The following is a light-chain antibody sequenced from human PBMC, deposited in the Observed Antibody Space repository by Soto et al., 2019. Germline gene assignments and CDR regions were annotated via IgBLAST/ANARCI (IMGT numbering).Light chain of an antibody. CDR1: GSDVGGYNY. CDR3: SSYTSSGTPPYV. V-gene: IGLV2-14*01. J-gene: IGLJ1*01. CDR2: EVS. Sequence: QSVLTQPASVSGSPGRTITISCPGTGSDVGGYNYVSWYQQHPGKAPKLMIYEVSNRPSGVSNRFSGSKSGNTASLTISGLQAEDEADYYCSSYTSSGTPPYVFGTGTKVTVL.